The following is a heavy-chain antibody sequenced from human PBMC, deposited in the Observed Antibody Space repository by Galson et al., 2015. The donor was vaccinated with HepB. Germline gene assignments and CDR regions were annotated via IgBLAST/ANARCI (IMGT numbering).Heavy chain of an antibody. D-gene: IGHD1-1*01. CDR3: ARGSGLTSAEYFQH. V-gene: IGHV1-69*13. Sequence: SVKVSCKASGGTFSSYAISWVRQAPGQGLEWMGGVIPTFGTANYARKFQGRLTITADESTSAAYMELSSLGSEDTAVYYCARGSGLTSAEYFQHWGQGTLVTVPS. CDR1: GGTFSSYA. J-gene: IGHJ1*01. CDR2: VIPTFGTA.